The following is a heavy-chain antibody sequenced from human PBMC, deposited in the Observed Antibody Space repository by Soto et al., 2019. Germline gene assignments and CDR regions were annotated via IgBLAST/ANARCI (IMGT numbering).Heavy chain of an antibody. J-gene: IGHJ4*02. CDR3: AKDWAARDY. V-gene: IGHV3-30*18. CDR2: ISYDGSNK. Sequence: GGSLRLSCAASGFTFSSYGMHWVRQAPGKGLEWVAVISYDGSNKYYADSVKGRFTISRDNSKNTPYLQMNSLRAEDTAVYYCAKDWAARDYWGQGTLVTVSS. CDR1: GFTFSSYG. D-gene: IGHD6-6*01.